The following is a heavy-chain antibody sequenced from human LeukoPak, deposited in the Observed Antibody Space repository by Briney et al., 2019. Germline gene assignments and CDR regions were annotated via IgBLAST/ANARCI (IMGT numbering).Heavy chain of an antibody. D-gene: IGHD1-26*01. CDR3: ARAPTTSDAFDI. V-gene: IGHV1-8*03. Sequence: ASVKVSCKASGYTFTSYDINWVRQATGQGLEWMGWMNPNSGNTGYAQKFQGRVTITRNTSISTTYMELSSLRSEDTAVYYCARAPTTSDAFDIWGQGTMVTVSS. CDR2: MNPNSGNT. J-gene: IGHJ3*02. CDR1: GYTFTSYD.